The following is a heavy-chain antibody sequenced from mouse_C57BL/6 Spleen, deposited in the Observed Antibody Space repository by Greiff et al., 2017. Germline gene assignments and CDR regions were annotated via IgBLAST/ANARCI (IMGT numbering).Heavy chain of an antibody. CDR1: GYSFTSYW. D-gene: IGHD1-3*01. CDR3: ARGDQSGDYFDD. V-gene: IGHV1-64*01. J-gene: IGHJ2*01. Sequence: VQLQQPGAELVKPGASVKLSCKASGYSFTSYWMHWVKQRPGQGLEWIGMIHPNSGSTNYNEKFKSKATLTVDKSSSTAYMQLSSLTSEDSAVYDCARGDQSGDYFDDWGQGTTLTVSS. CDR2: IHPNSGST.